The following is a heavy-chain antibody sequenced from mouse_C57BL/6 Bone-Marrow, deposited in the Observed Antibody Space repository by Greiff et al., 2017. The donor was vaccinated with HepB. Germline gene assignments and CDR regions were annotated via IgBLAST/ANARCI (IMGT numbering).Heavy chain of an antibody. CDR2: ISSGSSTI. D-gene: IGHD1-1*01. Sequence: EVQGVESGGGLVKPGGSLKLSCAASGFTFSDYGMHWVRQAPEKGLEWVAYISSGSSTIYYADTVKGRFTISRANAKNTLFLQITSLRSEDTAMYYCARRGTTVVARDYAMDYWGQGTSVTVSS. CDR1: GFTFSDYG. CDR3: ARRGTTVVARDYAMDY. V-gene: IGHV5-17*01. J-gene: IGHJ4*01.